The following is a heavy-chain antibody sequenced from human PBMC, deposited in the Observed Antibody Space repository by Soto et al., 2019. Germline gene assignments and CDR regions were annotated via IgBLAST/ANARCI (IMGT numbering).Heavy chain of an antibody. CDR3: AHRVLRTVFGLVTTTVIYFDF. CDR1: GFSLTTSGEG. V-gene: IGHV2-5*02. CDR2: IYWDDDK. D-gene: IGHD3-3*01. Sequence: QITLNESGPAQVKPRQTLTLTCTFSGFSLTTSGEGVGWIRQSPGRAPEWLALIYWDDDKRYSPSLKSRLTITKDASKTPVVLTMADLDPADTATYYCAHRVLRTVFGLVTTTVIYFDFWGQGTLVAVSS. J-gene: IGHJ4*02.